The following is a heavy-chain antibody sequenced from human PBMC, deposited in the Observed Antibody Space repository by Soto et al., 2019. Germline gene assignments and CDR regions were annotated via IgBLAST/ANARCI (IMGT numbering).Heavy chain of an antibody. V-gene: IGHV1-24*01. D-gene: IGHD3-16*02. CDR1: GYTHRQLY. J-gene: IGHJ4*02. CDR3: TTAHTRGSYHFDH. CDR2: FDSGDGEI. Sequence: ASVKVSCKLSGYTHRQLYMHWVRRAPGKGLEWMGGFDSGDGEIVYAQEFQGRVTMTEDTSTDTAYMELSSLRSEDTALYYCTTAHTRGSYHFDHWGQGTKVTVSS.